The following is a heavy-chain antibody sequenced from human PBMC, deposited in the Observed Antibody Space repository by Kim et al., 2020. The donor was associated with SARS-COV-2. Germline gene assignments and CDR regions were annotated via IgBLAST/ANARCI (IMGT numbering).Heavy chain of an antibody. V-gene: IGHV4-59*01. Sequence: SETLSLTCTVSGGSISSYYWTWIRQPPGKGLEWIGYIYYSGSTKYNPSLKSRVTISLDTSKNQFSLKVSSVTAADTAVYYCATYYDFWSGYFPSWGQGTLVTVSS. CDR2: IYYSGST. CDR3: ATYYDFWSGYFPS. J-gene: IGHJ5*02. D-gene: IGHD3-3*01. CDR1: GGSISSYY.